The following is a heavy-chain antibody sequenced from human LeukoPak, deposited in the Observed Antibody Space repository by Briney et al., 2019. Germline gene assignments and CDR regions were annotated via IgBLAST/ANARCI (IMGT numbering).Heavy chain of an antibody. V-gene: IGHV4-38-2*01. CDR2: MSHNRGT. D-gene: IGHD3-10*01. CDR1: GHSISTGYY. J-gene: IGHJ6*04. CDR3: ASYYASGVSAYNYYGMDV. Sequence: SETLSLTCAVSGHSISTGYYWGWIRQPPGKGLEWIGSMSHNRGTYYNPSLKSRVTISMGTSKNQISLRLTSVTAADTAVYYCASYYASGVSAYNYYGMDVRGKGTTVTVSS.